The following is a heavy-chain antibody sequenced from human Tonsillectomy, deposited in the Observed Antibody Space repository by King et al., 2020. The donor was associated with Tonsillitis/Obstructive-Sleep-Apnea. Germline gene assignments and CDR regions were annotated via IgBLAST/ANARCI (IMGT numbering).Heavy chain of an antibody. D-gene: IGHD3-16*01. CDR2: IDYSGST. Sequence: VQLQESGPGLVKPSETLSLTCTVSGGSISSYYWSWIRQPPGKGLEWIGYIDYSGSTKYNPSLKSRVIISVDTSKNQFSLNLSSVTAADTAVYYCAREGDDAFDIWGRGTMVTVSS. CDR3: AREGDDAFDI. J-gene: IGHJ3*02. V-gene: IGHV4-59*01. CDR1: GGSISSYY.